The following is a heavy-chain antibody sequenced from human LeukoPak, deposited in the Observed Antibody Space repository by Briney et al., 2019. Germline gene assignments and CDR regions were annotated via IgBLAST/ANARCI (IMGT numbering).Heavy chain of an antibody. CDR2: INPNSGST. Sequence: ASVKVSCKASGYTFTSYDINWVRQATGQGLEWMGWINPNSGSTNYAQKFQGRVTMTRDTSISTAYMELSRLRSDDTAVYYCARDPAGIAADHYYMDVWGKGTTVTVSS. CDR3: ARDPAGIAADHYYMDV. CDR1: GYTFTSYD. V-gene: IGHV1-2*02. J-gene: IGHJ6*03. D-gene: IGHD6-13*01.